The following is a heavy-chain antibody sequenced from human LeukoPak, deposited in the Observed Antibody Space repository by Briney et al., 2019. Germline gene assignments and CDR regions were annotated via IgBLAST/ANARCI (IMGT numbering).Heavy chain of an antibody. J-gene: IGHJ4*02. Sequence: GGSLRLSCVASGFAFSTYSMTWVRQAPGKGLEWVSYISGSSSTIYYGGSVKGRSTISRDNAKNSVYLQMNSLRDEDTAVYYCARDHYSRNDHWGQGTQVTVSS. V-gene: IGHV3-48*02. CDR3: ARDHYSRNDH. CDR2: ISGSSSTI. D-gene: IGHD4-11*01. CDR1: GFAFSTYS.